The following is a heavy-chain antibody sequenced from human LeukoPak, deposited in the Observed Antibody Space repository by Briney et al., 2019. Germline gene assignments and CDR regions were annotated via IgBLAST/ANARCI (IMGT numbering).Heavy chain of an antibody. J-gene: IGHJ4*02. D-gene: IGHD4-17*01. V-gene: IGHV1-2*06. Sequence: GASVKVSCKASGYTFTGYYMHWVRQAPGQGLEWMGRFSPHSGGASYAQKFQGRVTMTRDTSISTAYMELSSLTSDHTAVYYCARELSTTVTSPIDYWGQGTLVTVSS. CDR3: ARELSTTVTSPIDY. CDR2: FSPHSGGA. CDR1: GYTFTGYY.